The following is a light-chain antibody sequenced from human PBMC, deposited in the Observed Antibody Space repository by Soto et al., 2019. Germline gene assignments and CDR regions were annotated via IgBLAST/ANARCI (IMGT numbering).Light chain of an antibody. CDR3: MQALQTRWT. J-gene: IGKJ1*01. V-gene: IGKV2-28*01. CDR1: QSLLGPHGRSY. Sequence: EIVMTQSPLSLSVTPGEPASISCKSSQSLLGPHGRSYVDWCLQKPVQYPQLLIYVGSNRASGVPDRISASALGTDFTLTISRVEVDDVGVYCCMQALQTRWTFSRGTKVEIK. CDR2: VGS.